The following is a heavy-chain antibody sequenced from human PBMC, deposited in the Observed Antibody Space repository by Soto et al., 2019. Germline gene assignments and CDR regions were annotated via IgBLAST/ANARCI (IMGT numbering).Heavy chain of an antibody. CDR2: IYHSGST. D-gene: IGHD5-18*01. J-gene: IGHJ5*02. CDR3: ARDMHSYGYFWFDP. Sequence: SETLSLTCAVSGGSISSSNWWSWVRQPPGKGLDWIGEIYHSGSTNYNPSLKSRVTISVDTSKNQFSLKLSSVTAADTAVYYCARDMHSYGYFWFDPWGQGTLVTVSS. V-gene: IGHV4-4*02. CDR1: GGSISSSNW.